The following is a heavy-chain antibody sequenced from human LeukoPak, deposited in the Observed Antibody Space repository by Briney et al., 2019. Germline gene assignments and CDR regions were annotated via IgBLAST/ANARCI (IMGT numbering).Heavy chain of an antibody. CDR1: GFTFSSYG. CDR2: ISYDGSHK. Sequence: GGSLRLSCAASGFTFSSYGMHWVRQAPGKGLEWVALISYDGSHKYYADSVKGRFTISRDNSKNTLYLQMNSLRAEDTAVYYCARTRITMVRGVIIKTFDYWGQGTLVTVSS. V-gene: IGHV3-33*05. J-gene: IGHJ4*02. CDR3: ARTRITMVRGVIIKTFDY. D-gene: IGHD3-10*01.